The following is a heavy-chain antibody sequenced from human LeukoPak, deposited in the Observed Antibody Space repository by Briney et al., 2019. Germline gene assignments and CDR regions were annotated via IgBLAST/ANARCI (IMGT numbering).Heavy chain of an antibody. CDR1: GGSISSYY. CDR3: ASMDDSSGYYYR. D-gene: IGHD3-22*01. V-gene: IGHV4-59*01. Sequence: PSETLSLTCTVAGGSISSYYWSWIRQPPGRGVGWIGYIYYSGSTNYNPSLKSRVTISVDTSKNQCSLKLSSVTAADTAVYYCASMDDSSGYYYRWGQGTLVTVSS. CDR2: IYYSGST. J-gene: IGHJ4*02.